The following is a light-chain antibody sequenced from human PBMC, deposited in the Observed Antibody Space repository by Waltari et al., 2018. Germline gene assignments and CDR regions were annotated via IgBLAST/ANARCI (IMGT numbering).Light chain of an antibody. CDR3: MQALQTPYT. Sequence: DIVMTQSLLSLPVTPGEPASISCRSSQSLLHSNGYNYLHWYLQKPGQSPQLLIYLGSNRASGVPDRFSGSGSGTDFTLKISRVEAEDVGVYYCMQALQTPYTFGQGTKLEIK. V-gene: IGKV2-28*01. CDR2: LGS. J-gene: IGKJ2*01. CDR1: QSLLHSNGYNY.